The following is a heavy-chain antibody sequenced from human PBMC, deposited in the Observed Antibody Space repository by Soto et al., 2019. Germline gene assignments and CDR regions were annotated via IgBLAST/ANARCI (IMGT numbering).Heavy chain of an antibody. V-gene: IGHV1-69*12. CDR1: GGTFSSYA. CDR2: IIPIFGTA. D-gene: IGHD5-12*01. J-gene: IGHJ3*02. CDR3: ARGDGYNLLRAFDI. Sequence: QVQLVQSGAEVKKPGSSVKVSCKASGGTFSSYAIGWVRQAPGQGLEWMGGIIPIFGTANYAQKFQGRVTITADESTSTAYMELSSLRSEDTAVYYCARGDGYNLLRAFDIWGQGTMVTVSS.